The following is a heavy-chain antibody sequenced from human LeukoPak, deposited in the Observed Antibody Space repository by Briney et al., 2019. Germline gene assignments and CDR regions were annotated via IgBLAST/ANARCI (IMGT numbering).Heavy chain of an antibody. CDR1: GGSISSYY. D-gene: IGHD3-10*01. CDR2: IYYSGST. J-gene: IGHJ4*02. V-gene: IGHV4-59*08. Sequence: SETLSLTCTVSGGSISSYYWSWIRQPPGKGLEWIGYIYYSGSTNYNPSLKSRVTISLDTSKNQSSLKLSSVTAADTAVYYCARQGVRGVPDYWGQGTLVTVYS. CDR3: ARQGVRGVPDY.